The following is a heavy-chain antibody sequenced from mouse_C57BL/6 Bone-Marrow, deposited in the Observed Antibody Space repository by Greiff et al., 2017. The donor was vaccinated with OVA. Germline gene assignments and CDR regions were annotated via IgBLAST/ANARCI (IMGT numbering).Heavy chain of an antibody. CDR2: IHPNSGST. CDR3: ARSGNGSRYYYAMDY. Sequence: VQLQQPGAELVKPGASVKLSCKASGYTFTSYWMHWVTQRPGQGLEWIGMIHPNSGSTNYNEKFKSKATLTVDKSSSTAYMQLSSLTSEDSAVYYCARSGNGSRYYYAMDYWGQGTSVTVSS. D-gene: IGHD1-1*01. J-gene: IGHJ4*01. V-gene: IGHV1-64*01. CDR1: GYTFTSYW.